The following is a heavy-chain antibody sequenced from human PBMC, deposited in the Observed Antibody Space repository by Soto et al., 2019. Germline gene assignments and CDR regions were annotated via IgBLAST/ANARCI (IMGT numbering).Heavy chain of an antibody. D-gene: IGHD6-19*01. CDR3: AKDKPAAGSQWLVPI. CDR2: ISDSGGST. J-gene: IGHJ4*02. V-gene: IGHV3-23*01. Sequence: WWSLRLSCSASVFTFSSCAMTWFRQAPGMGLQWVSAISDSGGSTYYADSVRGRFTISRDNSKNTLYLQLNSLGAEDTAVYYCAKDKPAAGSQWLVPIWGRGTLVTVSS. CDR1: VFTFSSCA.